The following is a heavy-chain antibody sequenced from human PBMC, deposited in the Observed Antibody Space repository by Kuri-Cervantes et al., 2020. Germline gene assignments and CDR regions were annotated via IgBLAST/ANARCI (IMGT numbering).Heavy chain of an antibody. V-gene: IGHV1-2*02. D-gene: IGHD1-26*01. Sequence: ASVKVSCKASGYTFTGYYMHWVRQAPGQGLEWMGWINPNSGGTNYAQKFQGGVTMTRDTSISTAYMELSRLRSDDTAVYYCAREYSGSYSRYYGMDVWGQGTTVTVSS. CDR2: INPNSGGT. CDR1: GYTFTGYY. CDR3: AREYSGSYSRYYGMDV. J-gene: IGHJ6*02.